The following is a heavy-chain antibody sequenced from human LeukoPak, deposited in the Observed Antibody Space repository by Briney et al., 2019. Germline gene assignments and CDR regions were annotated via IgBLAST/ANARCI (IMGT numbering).Heavy chain of an antibody. J-gene: IGHJ6*03. CDR1: GYSFTSFG. CDR3: ARPRFPYYRLSGTDYYYMDV. D-gene: IGHD3-10*01. Sequence: GASVKVSCKASGYSFTSFGMSWVRQAPGQGLEWLGGIIPIFGTTNYAQKFQGRVTITADKSTTIAYMELSSLRSEDTAVYYCARPRFPYYRLSGTDYYYMDVWGKGTTVTVSS. V-gene: IGHV1-69*06. CDR2: IIPIFGTT.